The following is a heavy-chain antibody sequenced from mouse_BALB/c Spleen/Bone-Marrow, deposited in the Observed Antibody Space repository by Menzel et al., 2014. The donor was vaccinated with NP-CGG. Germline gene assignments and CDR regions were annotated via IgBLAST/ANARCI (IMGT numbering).Heavy chain of an antibody. V-gene: IGHV5-6-3*01. CDR3: ARDMITTRGFAY. CDR2: INSNGGST. CDR1: GFTFSSYG. J-gene: IGHJ3*01. D-gene: IGHD2-4*01. Sequence: EVMLVESGGGLVQPGGSLKLSCVASGFTFSSYGMSWVRQTPDKRLELVATINSNGGSTYYPDSVKGRFTISRDNAKNTLYLQMSSLKSEDTAMYYCARDMITTRGFAYWGQGTLVTVSA.